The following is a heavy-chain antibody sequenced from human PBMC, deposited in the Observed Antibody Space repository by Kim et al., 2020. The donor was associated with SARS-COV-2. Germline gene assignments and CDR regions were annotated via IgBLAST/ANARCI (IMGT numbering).Heavy chain of an antibody. CDR3: AKEKQWLGDAFDI. Sequence: GGSLRLSCAASGFTFDDYAMHWVRQAPGKGLEWVSGISWNSGSIGYADSVKGRFTISRDNAKNSLYLQMNSLRAEDTALYYCAKEKQWLGDAFDIWGQGTMVTVSS. CDR1: GFTFDDYA. D-gene: IGHD6-19*01. J-gene: IGHJ3*02. V-gene: IGHV3-9*01. CDR2: ISWNSGSI.